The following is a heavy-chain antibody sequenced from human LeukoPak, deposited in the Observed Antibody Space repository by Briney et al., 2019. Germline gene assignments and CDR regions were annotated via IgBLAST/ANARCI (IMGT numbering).Heavy chain of an antibody. D-gene: IGHD3-9*01. J-gene: IGHJ4*02. CDR2: IKSKTNGGTT. CDR3: TTTPYYDILTGQYYFDY. V-gene: IGHV3-15*01. CDR1: GFTFDNAW. Sequence: GGSLRLSCAASGFTFDNAWMSWVRQAPGKGLEWVGRIKSKTNGGTTDYAAPVKGRFIISRDDSKTTLYLQMNSLKTEDTAVYYCTTTPYYDILTGQYYFDYWGQGTLVTVSS.